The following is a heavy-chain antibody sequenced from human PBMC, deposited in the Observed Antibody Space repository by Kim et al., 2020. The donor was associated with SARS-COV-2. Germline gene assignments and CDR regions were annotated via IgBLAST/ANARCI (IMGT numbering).Heavy chain of an antibody. V-gene: IGHV4-59*01. Sequence: RVTISVDTSKNQFSLKLSSVTAADTAVYYCARNPHYYDSSGITGYYGMDVWGQGTTVTVSS. D-gene: IGHD3-22*01. CDR3: ARNPHYYDSSGITGYYGMDV. J-gene: IGHJ6*02.